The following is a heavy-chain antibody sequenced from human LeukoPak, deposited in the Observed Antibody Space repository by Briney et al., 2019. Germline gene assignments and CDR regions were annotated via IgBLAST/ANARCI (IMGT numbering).Heavy chain of an antibody. Sequence: GGSLRLSCAASGFTFSDYYMSWLRQAPGKGLEWVSYISSSSSYTNYADSVKGRFTISRDNAKNSLYLQMNSLRAEDTAVYYCARGNEDTAMVFDYWGQGTLVTVSS. CDR3: ARGNEDTAMVFDY. CDR2: ISSSSSYT. V-gene: IGHV3-11*06. J-gene: IGHJ4*02. D-gene: IGHD5-18*01. CDR1: GFTFSDYY.